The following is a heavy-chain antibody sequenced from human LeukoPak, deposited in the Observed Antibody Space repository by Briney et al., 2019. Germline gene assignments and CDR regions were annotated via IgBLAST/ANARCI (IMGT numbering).Heavy chain of an antibody. D-gene: IGHD3-3*01. V-gene: IGHV7-4-1*02. Sequence: ASVKVSCKASGYTFTSYAMNWVRQAPGQGFEWMGWINTNTGNPTYAQGFTGRFVFSLDTSVSTAYLQISSLKAEDTAVYYCAVNSDDFWSGYYVDYYYGMDVWGQGTTVTVSS. CDR1: GYTFTSYA. CDR2: INTNTGNP. J-gene: IGHJ6*02. CDR3: AVNSDDFWSGYYVDYYYGMDV.